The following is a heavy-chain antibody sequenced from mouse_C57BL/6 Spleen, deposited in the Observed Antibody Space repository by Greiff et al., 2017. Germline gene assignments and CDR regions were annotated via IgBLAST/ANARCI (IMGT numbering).Heavy chain of an antibody. V-gene: IGHV1-80*01. CDR3: ARRGYGSSYAWYFDV. CDR2: IYPGDGDT. Sequence: VKLQESGAELVKPGASVKISCKASGYAFSSYWMNWVKQRPGKGLEWIGQIYPGDGDTNYNGKFKGKATLTADKSSSTAYMQLSSLTSEDSAVYFCARRGYGSSYAWYFDVWGTGTTVTVSS. J-gene: IGHJ1*03. D-gene: IGHD1-1*01. CDR1: GYAFSSYW.